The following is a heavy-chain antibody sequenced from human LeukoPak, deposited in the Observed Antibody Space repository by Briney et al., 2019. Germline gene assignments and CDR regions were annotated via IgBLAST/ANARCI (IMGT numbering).Heavy chain of an antibody. V-gene: IGHV3-23*01. Sequence: GGSLRLSCAASGFTFSKYAMMWVRQAPGKGLEWVSAIRGSGGGTEYADSVRGRFTISRDNSKNTLYLQMNSLRAEDTAVYYCVREKNDIVLTSYYFDYWCQGTLVTVSS. CDR2: IRGSGGGT. D-gene: IGHD5-12*01. CDR1: GFTFSKYA. J-gene: IGHJ4*02. CDR3: VREKNDIVLTSYYFDY.